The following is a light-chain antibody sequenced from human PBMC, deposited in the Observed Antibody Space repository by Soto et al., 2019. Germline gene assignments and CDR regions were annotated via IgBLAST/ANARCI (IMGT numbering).Light chain of an antibody. Sequence: IEMTQSPSSLSASVGDRITITCRASQSMSLFLNWYQQKPGKAPKLLIYSASTLESGVPSRFSGSASGPDCPLSMASQQPEDSATYSLQQSYNLPWTFSPGTKLEIK. CDR3: QQSYNLPWT. J-gene: IGKJ1*01. CDR1: QSMSLF. V-gene: IGKV1-39*01. CDR2: SAS.